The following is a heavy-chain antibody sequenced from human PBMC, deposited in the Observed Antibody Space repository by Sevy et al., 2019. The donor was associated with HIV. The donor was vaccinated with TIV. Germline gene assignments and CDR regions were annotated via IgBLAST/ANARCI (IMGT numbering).Heavy chain of an antibody. CDR3: VRLEAGYSLGI. Sequence: SETLSLTCSVSGGSISSSYYHWGWIRQPPGKGLEWIGGIYYTGSTYYNPSLKSRVTISVDTSMNQFSLKLTSVTASDTAVYYCVRLEAGYSLGIWGQGTLVTVSS. CDR1: GGSISSSYYH. V-gene: IGHV4-39*01. CDR2: IYYTGST. D-gene: IGHD5-18*01. J-gene: IGHJ4*02.